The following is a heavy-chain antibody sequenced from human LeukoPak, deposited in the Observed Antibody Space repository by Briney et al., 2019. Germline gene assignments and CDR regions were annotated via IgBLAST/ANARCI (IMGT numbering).Heavy chain of an antibody. CDR2: ISSRSSTI. J-gene: IGHJ6*02. D-gene: IGHD3-9*01. CDR3: ARGGLTDYYYYGMDV. CDR1: GFTFSNYN. V-gene: IGHV3-48*04. Sequence: GGSLRLSCAASGFTFSNYNMNRVRQAPGKGLEWVSYISSRSSTIFYADSVKGRFTISRDNAKNSLYLQMNSLRAEDTAVYYCARGGLTDYYYYGMDVWGRGTTVTVSS.